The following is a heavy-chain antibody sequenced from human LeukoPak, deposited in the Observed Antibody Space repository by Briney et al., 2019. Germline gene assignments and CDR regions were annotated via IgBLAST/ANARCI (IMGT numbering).Heavy chain of an antibody. CDR3: AKDLSYGWDY. J-gene: IGHJ4*02. CDR1: VFTFSSYA. CDR2: LSGSGGKT. D-gene: IGHD5-18*01. Sequence: GGSLRLSCAASVFTFSSYAMNWVRQAPGKGLEWVSSLSGSGGKTYYADSVKGRFTISRDNSKNTLYLQMNSLRAEDTAVYYCAKDLSYGWDYWGLGTLVTVSS. V-gene: IGHV3-23*01.